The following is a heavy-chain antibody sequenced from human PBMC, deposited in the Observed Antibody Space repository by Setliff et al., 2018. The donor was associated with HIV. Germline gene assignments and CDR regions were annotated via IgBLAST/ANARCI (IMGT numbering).Heavy chain of an antibody. V-gene: IGHV1-2*02. J-gene: IGHJ4*02. CDR3: ARESLRVGATDY. CDR2: ISPQNGDR. CDR1: GYTFTDYF. Sequence: WASVKVSCKASGYTFTDYFLHWVRQAPGQGLEWMGWISPQNGDRKIPQIFQGRVTMTRDTSIKTAYMHLSGLTFDDTATYFCARESLRVGATDYWGQGTQVTVSS. D-gene: IGHD3-10*01.